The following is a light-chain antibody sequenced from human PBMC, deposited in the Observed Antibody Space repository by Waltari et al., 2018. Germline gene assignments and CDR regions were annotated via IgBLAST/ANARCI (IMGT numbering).Light chain of an antibody. V-gene: IGLV2-23*01. CDR2: EGS. CDR1: SSDGGCYNL. Sequence: QSALTQPASVSGSPGQSITISCTGTSSDGGCYNLVSWYQQHPGKAPKLMVYEGSKRPSGVSNRFSGSKSGNTASLTISGLQAEDEADYYCCSYAGSSTLFGGGTKLTVL. J-gene: IGLJ3*02. CDR3: CSYAGSSTL.